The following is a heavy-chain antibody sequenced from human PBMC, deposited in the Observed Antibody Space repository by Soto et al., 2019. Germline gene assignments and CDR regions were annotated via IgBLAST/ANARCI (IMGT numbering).Heavy chain of an antibody. Sequence: SHTLTLTCAISGDSVSSNSAAWNWIRQSPSRGLEWLGRTYYRSKWYNDYAVSVKSRITINPDTSKNQFSLQLNSVTPEDTAVYYCARDLDTTSGWPFYGMDVWGQGTTVTSP. V-gene: IGHV6-1*01. CDR3: ARDLDTTSGWPFYGMDV. CDR1: GDSVSSNSAA. J-gene: IGHJ6*02. D-gene: IGHD6-19*01. CDR2: TYYRSKWYN.